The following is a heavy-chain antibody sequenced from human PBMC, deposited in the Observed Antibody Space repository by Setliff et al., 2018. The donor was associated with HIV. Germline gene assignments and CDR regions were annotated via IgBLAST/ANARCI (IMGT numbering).Heavy chain of an antibody. J-gene: IGHJ5*02. Sequence: GGSLRLSCAASGFSFGDYYMSWVRQAPGKGLEWISYISRSGSSIYYADSVKGRFTISRDNGENSLYLQMNSLRVEDTAIYFCARYFYASSSSAIDAWGQGMPVTVSS. V-gene: IGHV3-11*04. CDR1: GFSFGDYY. CDR3: ARYFYASSSSAIDA. CDR2: ISRSGSSI. D-gene: IGHD3-16*01.